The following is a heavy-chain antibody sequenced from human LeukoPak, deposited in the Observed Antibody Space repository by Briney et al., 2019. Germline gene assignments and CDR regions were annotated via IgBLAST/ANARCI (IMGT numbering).Heavy chain of an antibody. D-gene: IGHD6-19*01. CDR3: ARDLPGIAVAGTGY. Sequence: SETLSLTCAVSGYSISSGYYWGWIRQPPGKGPEWIGSIYHSGSTYYNPSLKSRVTISVDTSKNQFSLKLSSVTAADTAVYYCARDLPGIAVAGTGYWGQGTLVTVSS. V-gene: IGHV4-38-2*02. J-gene: IGHJ4*02. CDR1: GYSISSGYY. CDR2: IYHSGST.